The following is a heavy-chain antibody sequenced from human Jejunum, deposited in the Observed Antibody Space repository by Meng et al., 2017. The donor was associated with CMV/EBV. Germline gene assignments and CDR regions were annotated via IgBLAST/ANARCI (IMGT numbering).Heavy chain of an antibody. V-gene: IGHV2-5*02. CDR2: IYRGDDK. Sequence: QIPLKGSGPTLAKPTQTLTPTCSFSGFSPSTSGEGVGWIRQPPGKALEWLALIYRGDDKRYSPSLNSRLTIAKDTSKNEVVLTLTNMGPIDTGTYYCAHFVGGYYPSRPDYWGQGTLVTVSS. D-gene: IGHD1-26*01. J-gene: IGHJ4*02. CDR1: GFSPSTSGEG. CDR3: AHFVGGYYPSRPDY.